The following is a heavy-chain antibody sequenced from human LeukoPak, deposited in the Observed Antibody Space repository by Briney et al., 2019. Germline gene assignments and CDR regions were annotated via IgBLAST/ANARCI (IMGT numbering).Heavy chain of an antibody. V-gene: IGHV3-23*01. CDR3: ARWAGGGYSQPNAFDI. CDR2: ISGSGGST. D-gene: IGHD2-21*01. Sequence: GGSLRLSCAASGFTFSSYGMSWVRQAPGKGLEWVSAISGSGGSTYYADSVKGRFTISRDNSKNTLYLQMNSLRAEDTAVYYCARWAGGGYSQPNAFDIWDQGTMVTVSS. J-gene: IGHJ3*02. CDR1: GFTFSSYG.